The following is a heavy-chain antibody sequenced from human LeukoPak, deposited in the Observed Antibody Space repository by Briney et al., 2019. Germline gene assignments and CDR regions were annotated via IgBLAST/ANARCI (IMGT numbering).Heavy chain of an antibody. CDR3: TTGYCSGGSCYSSYFDY. J-gene: IGHJ4*02. D-gene: IGHD2-15*01. Sequence: PGGSLRLSCAASGFTFSNAWMSWVRQAPGKGLEWVGRIKSKTDGGTTDYAAPVKGRFTISRDDSKNTLYLQMNSLKAEDTAVYYCTTGYCSGGSCYSSYFDYWGQGTLVTVSS. CDR1: GFTFSNAW. V-gene: IGHV3-15*01. CDR2: IKSKTDGGTT.